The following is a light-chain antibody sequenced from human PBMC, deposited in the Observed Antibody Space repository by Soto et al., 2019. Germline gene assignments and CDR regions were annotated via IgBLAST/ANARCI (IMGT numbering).Light chain of an antibody. J-gene: IGKJ4*01. Sequence: DIQLTQSPSSLSASVGDRVTITCRVSQSISNYLNWYQHKPGKAPKVLISAASNLQSGVPSRFSGSGSGTVFTLTISSLQPEDFATYFCQQSYTLSPLTFGGGTKVDIK. CDR3: QQSYTLSPLT. CDR2: AAS. V-gene: IGKV1-39*01. CDR1: QSISNY.